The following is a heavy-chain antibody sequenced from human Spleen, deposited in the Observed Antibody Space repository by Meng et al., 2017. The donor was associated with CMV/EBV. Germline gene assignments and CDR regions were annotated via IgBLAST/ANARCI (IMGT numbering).Heavy chain of an antibody. D-gene: IGHD3-22*01. CDR3: ARGSYYYDTSGYYQPHFDY. Sequence: ASVKVSCMASGYTFTSYGISWVRQAPGQGLEWMGWISAYNVNTNYAQKLQGRVIMTTDTSTSTAYMELRSRRSDDTAVYYCARGSYYYDTSGYYQPHFDYWGQGTLVTVSS. CDR2: ISAYNVNT. V-gene: IGHV1-18*01. J-gene: IGHJ4*02. CDR1: GYTFTSYG.